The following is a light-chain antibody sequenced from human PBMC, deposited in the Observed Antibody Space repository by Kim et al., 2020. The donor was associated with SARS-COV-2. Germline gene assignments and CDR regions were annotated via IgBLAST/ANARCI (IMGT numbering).Light chain of an antibody. Sequence: QSVLTQPPSASGTPGQRVTISCSGSSSNIGTYYVYWYQQLPGTAPKLLIYSNNQRPSGVPDRFSGSKSGTSASLAISGIRSEDEADYYCAAWDDSLSGRVFGGGTQLTVL. CDR2: SNN. CDR3: AAWDDSLSGRV. J-gene: IGLJ2*01. CDR1: SSNIGTYY. V-gene: IGLV1-47*02.